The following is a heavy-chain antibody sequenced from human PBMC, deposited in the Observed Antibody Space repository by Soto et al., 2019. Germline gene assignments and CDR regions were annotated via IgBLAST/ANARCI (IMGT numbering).Heavy chain of an antibody. V-gene: IGHV1-18*01. CDR3: AGWRYGDY. CDR1: GYAFTTYG. D-gene: IGHD1-1*01. Sequence: QVHLVQSGAEVKKPGASVKVSCKGSGYAFTTYGITWVRQAPGQGLERMGWISAHNGNTNYAQKLQGRVTVTRDTAARTADMELRSLQSDDTAVYYCAGWRYGDYWGKGALVTVSS. CDR2: ISAHNGNT. J-gene: IGHJ4*02.